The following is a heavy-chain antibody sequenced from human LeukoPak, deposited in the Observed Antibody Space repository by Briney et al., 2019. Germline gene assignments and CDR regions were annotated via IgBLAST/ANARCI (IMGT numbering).Heavy chain of an antibody. D-gene: IGHD3-10*01. CDR2: ISSSGSI. CDR3: AKVHLKGRITMVRGVPYYFDY. CDR1: GFTFSDNY. Sequence: PGGSLRLSCAASGFTFSDNYMSWIRQAPGKGLEWVSYISSSGSIYYADSVKGRFTISRDNAKNSLYLQMNSLRVEDTAVYYCAKVHLKGRITMVRGVPYYFDYWGQGTLVTVSS. J-gene: IGHJ4*02. V-gene: IGHV3-11*01.